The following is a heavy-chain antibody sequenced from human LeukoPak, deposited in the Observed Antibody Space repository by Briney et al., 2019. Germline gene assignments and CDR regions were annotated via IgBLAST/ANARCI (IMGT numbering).Heavy chain of an antibody. CDR1: GGSISSGSYY. D-gene: IGHD3-22*01. J-gene: IGHJ4*02. CDR3: ASQGVVTSPYYFDY. Sequence: SETLSLTCTVSGGSISSGSYYWSWIRQPAGKGLEWIGRIYTSGSTNYNPSLKSRVTISVDTSKNQFSLKLSSVTAADTAVYYCASQGVVTSPYYFDYWGQGTLVTVSS. V-gene: IGHV4-61*02. CDR2: IYTSGST.